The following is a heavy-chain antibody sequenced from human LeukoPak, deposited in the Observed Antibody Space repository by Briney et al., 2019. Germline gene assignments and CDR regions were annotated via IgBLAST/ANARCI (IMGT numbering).Heavy chain of an antibody. Sequence: GGSLRLSCAASGFTFSTYWMSWVRQAPGKGLEWVANIKEDGSEKYYGDSVKGRFTISRDNAKNSLYLQMNSLRAEDTAVYYCARVAPGYSGYDYWGQGTLVTVSS. J-gene: IGHJ4*02. CDR3: ARVAPGYSGYDY. CDR2: IKEDGSEK. D-gene: IGHD5-12*01. V-gene: IGHV3-7*01. CDR1: GFTFSTYW.